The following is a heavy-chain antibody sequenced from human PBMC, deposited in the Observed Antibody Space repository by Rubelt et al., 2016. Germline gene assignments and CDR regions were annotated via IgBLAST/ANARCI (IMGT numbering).Heavy chain of an antibody. Sequence: VWSWGGLIQAGGSLRLSCAASGFTFDDYAMHWVRQVPGKGLEWVSGIKWNSGSIGYADSVKGRFTISRDNAKNSLYLQMNSLRAEDTALYYCAKDIATSSHYALDVWGQGTTVTVSS. CDR2: IKWNSGSI. CDR3: AKDIATSSHYALDV. D-gene: IGHD6-6*01. CDR1: GFTFDDYA. V-gene: IGHV3-9*01. J-gene: IGHJ6*02.